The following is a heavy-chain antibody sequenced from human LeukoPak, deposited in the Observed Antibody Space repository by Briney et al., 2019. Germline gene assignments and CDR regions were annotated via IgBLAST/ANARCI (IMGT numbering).Heavy chain of an antibody. V-gene: IGHV4-61*02. CDR2: IYTSGST. J-gene: IGHJ4*02. Sequence: ASETLSLTCTVSGGSISSGSYYWSWIRQPAGKGLEWIGRIYTSGSTNYNPSLKSRVTMSLDTSKNQFSLSLISVTAADTAVYYCARDEGCSGGFCPAFDYWGQGTLVTVSS. CDR3: ARDEGCSGGFCPAFDY. D-gene: IGHD2-15*01. CDR1: GGSISSGSYY.